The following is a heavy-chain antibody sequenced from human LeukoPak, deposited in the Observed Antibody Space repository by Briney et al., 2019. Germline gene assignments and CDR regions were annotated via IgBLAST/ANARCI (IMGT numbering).Heavy chain of an antibody. CDR2: IYHSGSP. J-gene: IGHJ4*02. Sequence: SETLSLTCAVSGGSISSNNWWGWVRQPPGKGLEWPGEIYHSGSPNYNPSLKSRVTMSVDKSRNHFSLNLSSVTAADTAVYYCARVNINNWHSCDYWGQGTLVTVSS. V-gene: IGHV4-4*02. D-gene: IGHD1-1*01. CDR3: ARVNINNWHSCDY. CDR1: GGSISSNNW.